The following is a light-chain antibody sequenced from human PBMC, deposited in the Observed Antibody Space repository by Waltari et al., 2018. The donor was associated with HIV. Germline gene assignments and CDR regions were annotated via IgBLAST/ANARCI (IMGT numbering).Light chain of an antibody. CDR3: AAHAGSKDV. CDR2: DVT. V-gene: IGLV2-8*01. CDR1: SSDVGAYNY. J-gene: IGLJ2*01. Sequence: QSALTQPPSASGSPGQSVTISCTGTSSDVGAYNYVSWFQQPPGKAPKLRIYDVTKRPSGVPERFSGSKSGNTASLTVSVLQAEDEADYYGAAHAGSKDVVGGGTRLTVL.